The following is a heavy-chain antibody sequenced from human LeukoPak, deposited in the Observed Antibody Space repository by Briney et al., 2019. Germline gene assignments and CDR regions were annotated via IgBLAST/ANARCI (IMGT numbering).Heavy chain of an antibody. Sequence: ASVKVSCKASGYTFTSYGISWVRQAPGQGLEWMGWIGAYNGNTNYAQKLQGRVTMTTDTSTSTAYMELRSLRSDDTAVYYCATFTYYYDSSGYYSYYFDYWGQGTLVTVSS. CDR1: GYTFTSYG. CDR2: IGAYNGNT. V-gene: IGHV1-18*01. D-gene: IGHD3-22*01. CDR3: ATFTYYYDSSGYYSYYFDY. J-gene: IGHJ4*02.